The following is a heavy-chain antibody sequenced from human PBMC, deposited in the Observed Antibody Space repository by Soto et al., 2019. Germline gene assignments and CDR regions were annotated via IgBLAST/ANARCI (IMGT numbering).Heavy chain of an antibody. V-gene: IGHV3-7*01. CDR3: ARGLRGYNWDYNYDYNYMYV. Sequence: EVQLVESGGGLVQPGGSLRLSCAASGFTFSSYWMSWVRQAPGKGLEWVANIKQDGSEEYYVDSVKGGFTISRDNAKNSLFLQMTSLRAEDTAVYYCARGLRGYNWDYNYDYNYMYVWGKGTTFTVSS. CDR2: IKQDGSEE. CDR1: GFTFSSYW. J-gene: IGHJ6*03. D-gene: IGHD1-7*01.